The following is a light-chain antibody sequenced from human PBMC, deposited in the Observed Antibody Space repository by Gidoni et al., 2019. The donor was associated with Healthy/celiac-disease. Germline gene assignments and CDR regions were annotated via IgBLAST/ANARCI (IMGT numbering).Light chain of an antibody. CDR3: QVWDSRSDWV. Sequence: SYVLTQPPSVSVAPGKTARITCGGNNIGSKSVHWYQQKPGQAPVVVISYDSDRPSGIPERFSGSNSGNTATLTISRVEAGDEADYYCQVWDSRSDWVFGGGTKLTVL. CDR2: YDS. CDR1: NIGSKS. V-gene: IGLV3-21*04. J-gene: IGLJ3*02.